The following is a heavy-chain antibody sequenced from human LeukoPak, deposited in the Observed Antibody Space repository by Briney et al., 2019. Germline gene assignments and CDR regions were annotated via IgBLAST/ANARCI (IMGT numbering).Heavy chain of an antibody. CDR1: GFTFSNAW. CDR2: IKSKTDGGTT. J-gene: IGHJ4*02. CDR3: MAYCGGDCWLPFDY. D-gene: IGHD2-21*02. V-gene: IGHV3-15*01. Sequence: GGSLRLSCAASGFTFSNAWMSWVRQAPGKGLEWVGRIKSKTDGGTTDYAAPVKGRFTISRDDSKNTLYLQMNSLKTEDTAVYYCMAYCGGDCWLPFDYWGQGTLVTVSS.